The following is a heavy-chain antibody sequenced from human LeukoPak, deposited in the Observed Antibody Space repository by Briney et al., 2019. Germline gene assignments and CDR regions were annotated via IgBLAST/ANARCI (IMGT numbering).Heavy chain of an antibody. V-gene: IGHV4-59*08. D-gene: IGHD5-12*01. CDR3: ARHALRGRVDY. CDR2: IYYSGST. CDR1: GGSISSYY. Sequence: SETLSLTCTVSGGSISSYYWSWIRQPPGKGLEWIGYIYYSGSTNYNPSLKSRVTISVDTSKNQFSLKLSSVTAADTAVYYCARHALRGRVDYRGQGTLVTVSS. J-gene: IGHJ4*02.